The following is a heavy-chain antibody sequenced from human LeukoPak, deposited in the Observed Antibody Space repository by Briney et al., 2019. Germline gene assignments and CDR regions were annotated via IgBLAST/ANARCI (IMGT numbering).Heavy chain of an antibody. J-gene: IGHJ4*02. CDR1: GFSFSSHE. D-gene: IGHD5-12*01. Sequence: PGGSLRLSCAASGFSFSSHEMNWVRQAPGKGLEWVSGISGSGYSTYYADSVKGRFTISRDNSKNTLYLQMNSLRAEDTAVYYCAKEAGYSGYDYPDYWGQGTLVTVSS. CDR2: ISGSGYST. V-gene: IGHV3-23*01. CDR3: AKEAGYSGYDYPDY.